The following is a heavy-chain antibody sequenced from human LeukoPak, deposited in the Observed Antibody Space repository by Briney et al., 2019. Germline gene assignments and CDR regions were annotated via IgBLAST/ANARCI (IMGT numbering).Heavy chain of an antibody. V-gene: IGHV1-46*01. CDR1: GYTFTSNY. CDR3: ARAAMVRGVITAYYYYYMDV. J-gene: IGHJ6*03. Sequence: ASVKVSCKAFGYTFTSNYMHWVRQAPGQGLEWMGIINPSGGSTSYAQKFQGRVTMTRDMSTSTVYMELSSLRSEDTAVYYCARAAMVRGVITAYYYYYMDVWGKGTTVTVSS. D-gene: IGHD3-10*01. CDR2: INPSGGST.